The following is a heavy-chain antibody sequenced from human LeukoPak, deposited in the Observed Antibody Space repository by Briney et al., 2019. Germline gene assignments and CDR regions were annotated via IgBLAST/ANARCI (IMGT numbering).Heavy chain of an antibody. Sequence: GGSLRLSCAASGFTFTTYWMSWVRQAPGKGLEWVANIKQDGSEKYYVDSVKGRFTISRDNPKNSLYLQMNSLRAEDTAVYYCVRDRELHYWGQGILVTVSS. CDR2: IKQDGSEK. J-gene: IGHJ4*02. V-gene: IGHV3-7*03. CDR1: GFTFTTYW. CDR3: VRDRELHY. D-gene: IGHD1-26*01.